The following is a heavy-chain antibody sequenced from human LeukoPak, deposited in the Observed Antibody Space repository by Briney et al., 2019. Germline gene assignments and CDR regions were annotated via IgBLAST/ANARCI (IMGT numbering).Heavy chain of an antibody. D-gene: IGHD1-1*01. V-gene: IGHV3-74*01. Sequence: GGSLRLSCAASGFTFSSYWMHWVRQAPGKGLVWVSRINSDGSSTYYADSVKGRFTISRDNSKNTLYLQMNSLRAEDTAVYYCTRVTLCRWNAPCKDYWGQGTLVTVSS. CDR1: GFTFSSYW. CDR3: TRVTLCRWNAPCKDY. J-gene: IGHJ4*02. CDR2: INSDGSST.